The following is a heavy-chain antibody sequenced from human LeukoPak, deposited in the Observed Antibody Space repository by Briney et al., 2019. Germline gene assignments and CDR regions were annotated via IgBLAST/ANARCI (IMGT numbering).Heavy chain of an antibody. Sequence: ASVKVSCKASGYTFTGYYMHWVRQAPGQGLEWMGWINPNSGGTNYAQKFQGWVTMTRDTSISTAYMELSRLRSDDTAGYYCARDQRVWFGELFPTVYGMDVWGKGTTVTVSS. CDR1: GYTFTGYY. D-gene: IGHD3-10*01. CDR2: INPNSGGT. V-gene: IGHV1-2*04. J-gene: IGHJ6*04. CDR3: ARDQRVWFGELFPTVYGMDV.